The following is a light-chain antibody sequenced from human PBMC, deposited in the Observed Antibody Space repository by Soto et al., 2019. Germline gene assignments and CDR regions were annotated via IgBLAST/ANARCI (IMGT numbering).Light chain of an antibody. V-gene: IGKV3D-20*02. CDR2: GSF. Sequence: EIVLTQSPGTLSLSPGETATLSCRASQTVNFNNLAWYQQKPGQAPRLLIYGSFNRATGLPDRFTGDGSGADFTLTISSLEPEDFAVYYCQQRSNWPLTFGGGTKVDIK. CDR1: QTVNFNN. J-gene: IGKJ4*01. CDR3: QQRSNWPLT.